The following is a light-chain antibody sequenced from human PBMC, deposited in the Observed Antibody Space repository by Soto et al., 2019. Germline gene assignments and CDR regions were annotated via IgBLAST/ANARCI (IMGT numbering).Light chain of an antibody. CDR2: AAS. Sequence: DIQMTQSPSSLSASVGDRVTITCRASQSISSYLNWYQQKPGKAPKLLIYAASSLQSEVPSRFSGSGSGTDFTLTISSQQPEDLASYYGQQSYSTPYTYSQGTNQDIK. V-gene: IGKV1-39*01. CDR3: QQSYSTPYT. J-gene: IGKJ2*01. CDR1: QSISSY.